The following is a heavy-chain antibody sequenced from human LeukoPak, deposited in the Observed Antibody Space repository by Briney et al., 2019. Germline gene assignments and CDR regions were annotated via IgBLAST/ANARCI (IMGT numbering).Heavy chain of an antibody. Sequence: SETLPLTCTVSGGSIRSGDYYWSWIRQPPGKGLEWIGYIYYSGNTYYNPSLKSRVTISVDTSKKQFSLKLSSVTAADTAVYYCARYSSGWDGRWFDPWGQGTLVTVSS. J-gene: IGHJ5*02. D-gene: IGHD6-19*01. V-gene: IGHV4-30-4*08. CDR2: IYYSGNT. CDR3: ARYSSGWDGRWFDP. CDR1: GGSIRSGDYY.